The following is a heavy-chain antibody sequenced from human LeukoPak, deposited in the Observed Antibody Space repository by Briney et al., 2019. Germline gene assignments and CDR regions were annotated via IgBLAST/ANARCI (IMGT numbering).Heavy chain of an antibody. J-gene: IGHJ3*02. Sequence: GGSLRLSCAASGFTFSSYSMNWVRQAPGKGLEWVSSISSSSSYIYYADSVKGRFTISRDNAKNSLYLQTNSLRAEDTAVYYCARAPRYCSGGSCEVDAFDIWGQGTMVTVSS. CDR3: ARAPRYCSGGSCEVDAFDI. V-gene: IGHV3-21*01. CDR1: GFTFSSYS. CDR2: ISSSSSYI. D-gene: IGHD2-15*01.